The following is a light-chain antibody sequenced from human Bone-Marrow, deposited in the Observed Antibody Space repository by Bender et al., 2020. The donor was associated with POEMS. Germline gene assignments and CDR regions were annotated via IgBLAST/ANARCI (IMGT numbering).Light chain of an antibody. CDR2: ETS. Sequence: SYDLTQPPSVSVSPGQTATITCSGDVLAKKYVYWYQQKSGQAPVLVLHETSKGHFGTSEGFSGSTAGTMATLTIGGAQVEDEADYFCYSTDDIGHHIVGGGTKLTVL. V-gene: IGLV3-10*01. J-gene: IGLJ2*01. CDR1: VLAKKY. CDR3: YSTDDIGHHI.